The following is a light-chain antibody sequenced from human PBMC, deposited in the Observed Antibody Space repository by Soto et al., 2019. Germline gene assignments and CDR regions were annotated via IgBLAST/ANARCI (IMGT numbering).Light chain of an antibody. Sequence: QSVLTQSPSASGTPGQRVSISCSGSTSNIGTHTVNWYQHVPGTAPKLLIYSDNQRPSAVPGRFSGSKSGTSASLAISGLLSEDEADYYCQSYDTSLSGSVFGGGTKLTVL. CDR3: QSYDTSLSGSV. CDR2: SDN. V-gene: IGLV1-44*01. CDR1: TSNIGTHT. J-gene: IGLJ2*01.